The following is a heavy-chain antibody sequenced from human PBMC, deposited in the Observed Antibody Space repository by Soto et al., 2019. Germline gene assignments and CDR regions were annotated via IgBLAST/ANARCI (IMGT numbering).Heavy chain of an antibody. Sequence: ASVKVSCKASGGTFSSYAISWVRQAPGQGLEWMGGIIPIFGTANYAQKFQGRVTITADESTSTAYMELGSLRSEDTAVYYCAQGSGMATIPYYYYGMDVWGQGTTVTVSS. CDR3: AQGSGMATIPYYYYGMDV. V-gene: IGHV1-69*13. J-gene: IGHJ6*02. CDR2: IIPIFGTA. CDR1: GGTFSSYA. D-gene: IGHD5-12*01.